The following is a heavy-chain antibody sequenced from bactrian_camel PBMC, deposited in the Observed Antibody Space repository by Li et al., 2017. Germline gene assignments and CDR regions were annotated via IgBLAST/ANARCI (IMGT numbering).Heavy chain of an antibody. D-gene: IGHD3*01. CDR1: GLTSYGSD. Sequence: VQLVESGGGSVQEGGSLLLSCVASGLTSYGSDMGWYRQVPGNECELVATLSADSPTYYAHSVKGRFTISQDISKNTVYLQMNNLKPEDTAVYYCAAGPPGDESDLSPTCQDILFGHWGQGTQVTVS. CDR3: AAGPPGDESDLSPTCQDILFGH. V-gene: IGHV3S55*01. CDR2: LSADSPT. J-gene: IGHJ6*01.